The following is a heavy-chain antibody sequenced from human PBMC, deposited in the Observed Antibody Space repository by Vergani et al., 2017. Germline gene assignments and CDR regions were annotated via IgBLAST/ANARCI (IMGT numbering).Heavy chain of an antibody. CDR3: ARDMGYIVGDPKIFFDY. J-gene: IGHJ4*02. CDR1: GYTFTGYY. D-gene: IGHD1-26*01. Sequence: QVQLVQSGAEVKKPGASVKVSCKASGYTFTGYYMHWVRQAPGQGLEWMGWINPNSGGTTYAQKFQGRVTMTRDTSISTAYMELSRLRSDDTAVYYCARDMGYIVGDPKIFFDYWGQGTLVTVSS. V-gene: IGHV1-2*02. CDR2: INPNSGGT.